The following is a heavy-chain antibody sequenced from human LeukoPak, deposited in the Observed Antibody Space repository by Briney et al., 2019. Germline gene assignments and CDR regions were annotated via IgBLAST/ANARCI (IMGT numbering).Heavy chain of an antibody. J-gene: IGHJ4*02. Sequence: PSETLSLNCAVYGGSFSGYNWGWLRQPPGKGLEWIGEINNSGSTNYNPSLKRRATISVDTTKKQYTLMLSSGTAADTAVYYCARHRDYGGTSVDYWGQGTLVTVSS. CDR1: GGSFSGYN. CDR2: INNSGST. V-gene: IGHV4-34*01. CDR3: ARHRDYGGTSVDY. D-gene: IGHD4-23*01.